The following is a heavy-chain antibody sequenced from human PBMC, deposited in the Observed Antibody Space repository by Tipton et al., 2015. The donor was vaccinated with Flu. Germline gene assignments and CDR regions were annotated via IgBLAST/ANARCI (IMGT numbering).Heavy chain of an antibody. J-gene: IGHJ4*02. CDR3: ARGVQELKIDY. V-gene: IGHV4-59*01. D-gene: IGHD1-26*01. Sequence: TLSLTCAVYGGSFSGYYWSWIRQPPGKGLEWIGYIYYSGSTNYNPSLKSRVTISVDTSKNQFSLKLSSVTAADTAVYYCARGVQELKIDYWGQGTLVTVSS. CDR2: IYYSGST. CDR1: GGSFSGYY.